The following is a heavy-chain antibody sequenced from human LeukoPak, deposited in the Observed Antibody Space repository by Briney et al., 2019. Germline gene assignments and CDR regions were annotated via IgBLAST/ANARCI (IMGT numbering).Heavy chain of an antibody. CDR1: GYTFSSYA. J-gene: IGHJ4*02. CDR3: ARGSMIVLNGVDY. D-gene: IGHD3-22*01. Sequence: GGSLRLSCAASGYTFSSYAMHRVRQAPGKGLEWVAVISYDGSNKYYADSVKGRFTISRDNSKNTLYLQMNSLRAEDTAVYYCARGSMIVLNGVDYWGQGTLVTVSS. CDR2: ISYDGSNK. V-gene: IGHV3-30-3*01.